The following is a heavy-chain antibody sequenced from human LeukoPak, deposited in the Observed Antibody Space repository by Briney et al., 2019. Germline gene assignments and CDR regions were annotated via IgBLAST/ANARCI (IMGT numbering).Heavy chain of an antibody. J-gene: IGHJ4*02. CDR2: IHYSGSA. CDR1: GGSVRSYY. Sequence: SETLSLTCNVSGGSVRSYYWSWIRQPPGKGLEWIGYIHYSGSANYNPSLKSRVTISVDPSKNLFSLKLTPVTAADTGVYYCARHGTISSESYFDYWGQGALVTVSS. V-gene: IGHV4-59*08. CDR3: ARHGTISSESYFDY. D-gene: IGHD1-14*01.